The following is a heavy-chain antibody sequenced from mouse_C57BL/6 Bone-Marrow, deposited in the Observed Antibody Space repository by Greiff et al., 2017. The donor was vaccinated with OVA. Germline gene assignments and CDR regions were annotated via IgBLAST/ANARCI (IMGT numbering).Heavy chain of an antibody. CDR3: AKEDYGSRRVAY. J-gene: IGHJ3*01. CDR1: GSTFTSYG. Sequence: QVQLQQSGAELARPGASVKLSCKASGSTFTSYGISWVKQRTGQGLEWIGEIYPRSGKTYYNEKFKGKATLTADKSASTAYMEPRSLTSEDSAVDFCAKEDYGSRRVAYWGQGTLVTVAA. CDR2: IYPRSGKT. D-gene: IGHD1-1*01. V-gene: IGHV1-81*01.